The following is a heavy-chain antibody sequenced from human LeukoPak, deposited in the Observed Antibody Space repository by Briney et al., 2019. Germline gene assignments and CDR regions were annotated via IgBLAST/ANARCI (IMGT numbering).Heavy chain of an antibody. J-gene: IGHJ4*02. CDR2: IKQDVSEK. Sequence: RLSCGKCVVSVTSVGMDGGRNAKRKGLEWVAKIKQDVSEKYYVDSVKGRFTLSRDNAKNSLYLQMDSLRAEDTALYYCARVRGGSMVTGGYYFDYWGQGTLVTVSS. D-gene: IGHD5-18*01. CDR3: ARVRGGSMVTGGYYFDY. CDR1: VVSVTSVG. V-gene: IGHV3-7*03.